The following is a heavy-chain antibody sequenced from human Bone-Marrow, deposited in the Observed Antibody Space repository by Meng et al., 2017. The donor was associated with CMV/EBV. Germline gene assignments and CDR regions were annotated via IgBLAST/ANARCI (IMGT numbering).Heavy chain of an antibody. Sequence: GSLRLSCAVYGGSFSGYYWSWIRQPPGKGLEWIGEINHSGSTNYNPSLKSRVTISVDTSKNQFSLKLSSLTAADTAVYYCAREDQYWFDPWGQGTLVTVSS. CDR3: AREDQYWFDP. CDR2: INHSGST. D-gene: IGHD4-11*01. J-gene: IGHJ5*02. V-gene: IGHV4-34*01. CDR1: GGSFSGYY.